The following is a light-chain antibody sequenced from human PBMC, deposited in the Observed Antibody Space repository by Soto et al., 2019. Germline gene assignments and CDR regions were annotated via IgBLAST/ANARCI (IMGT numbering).Light chain of an antibody. CDR3: QNFRSSAIS. V-gene: IGKV1-6*01. J-gene: IGKJ4*01. CDR1: QGIRND. CDR2: AAS. Sequence: AIQMTQSPSSLSASVGDRVTITCRASQGIRNDLGWYQQKPGKAPKILIYAASSLQSGVPSRFSGSGSGTDFTLTISSLQPEDFATYYCQNFRSSAISFGGGTKVDIK.